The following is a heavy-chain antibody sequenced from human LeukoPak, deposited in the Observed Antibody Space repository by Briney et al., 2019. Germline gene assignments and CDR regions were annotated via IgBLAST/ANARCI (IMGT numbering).Heavy chain of an antibody. D-gene: IGHD3-10*01. J-gene: IGHJ4*02. Sequence: ASVKVSFRASGYTFTGYYMHWVRQAPGQGLEWMGWINPNSGVTNYAQKFQGRVTMTRDTSISTAYMELSRLRSDDTAVYYCARCLEYYYGSGSYYNEGPFYYFDYWGQGTLVTVSS. CDR2: INPNSGVT. CDR3: ARCLEYYYGSGSYYNEGPFYYFDY. CDR1: GYTFTGYY. V-gene: IGHV1-2*02.